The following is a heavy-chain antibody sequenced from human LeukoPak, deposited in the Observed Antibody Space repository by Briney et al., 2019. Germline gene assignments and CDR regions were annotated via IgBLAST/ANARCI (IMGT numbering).Heavy chain of an antibody. D-gene: IGHD5-18*01. CDR3: APGAAMVGPYYFDY. J-gene: IGHJ4*02. V-gene: IGHV1-2*02. CDR2: INPNSGGT. Sequence: ASVKVSCKASGYTFTGYYLHWVRQAPGQGLEWMGWINPNSGGTNYAQKFQGRVTMTRDTSISTAYMELSRLRSDDTAVYYCAPGAAMVGPYYFDYWGQGTLVTVPS. CDR1: GYTFTGYY.